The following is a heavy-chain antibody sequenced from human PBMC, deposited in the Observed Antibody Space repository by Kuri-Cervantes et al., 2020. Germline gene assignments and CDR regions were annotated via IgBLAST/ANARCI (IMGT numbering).Heavy chain of an antibody. D-gene: IGHD5-18*01. Sequence: GGSLRLSCTVSGFTFDDYSLNWVRQAPGKGLEWVGFIRSKAYGGATEYAASVRGRSSISRDDSKSIAYLQMNSLKTEGTAVYYCIRLLSGGYSYGSHFDYWGQGTLVTVSS. CDR2: IRSKAYGGAT. V-gene: IGHV3-49*04. CDR1: GFTFDDYS. J-gene: IGHJ4*02. CDR3: IRLLSGGYSYGSHFDY.